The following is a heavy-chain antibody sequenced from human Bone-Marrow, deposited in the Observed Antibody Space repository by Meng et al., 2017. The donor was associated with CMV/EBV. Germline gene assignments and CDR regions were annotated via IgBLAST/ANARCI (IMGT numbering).Heavy chain of an antibody. Sequence: SVKVSCKASGGTFSSYAISWVRQAPGQGLEWMGGIIPILGIANYAQKFQGRVTITADKSTSTAYMELSSLRSEDTAVYYCARDLAVGSSSSPFDPWGQGTLVTVSS. J-gene: IGHJ5*02. CDR1: GGTFSSYA. CDR3: ARDLAVGSSSSPFDP. V-gene: IGHV1-69*10. CDR2: IIPILGIA. D-gene: IGHD6-6*01.